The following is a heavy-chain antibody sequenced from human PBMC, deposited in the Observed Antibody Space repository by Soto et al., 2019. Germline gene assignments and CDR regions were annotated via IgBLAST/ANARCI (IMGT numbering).Heavy chain of an antibody. J-gene: IGHJ6*02. CDR1: GGSFSGYY. CDR3: ARADRTLVTSYSLDV. CDR2: INHSGTI. Sequence: SETLSLTCAVYGGSFSGYYWTWIRQPPGKGLEWIGEINHSGTINFNPSLKSRLTISLDTSKKHFSLKLSSVTDADTAAYYCARADRTLVTSYSLDVWGQGTTVTVSS. V-gene: IGHV4-34*01. D-gene: IGHD2-21*02.